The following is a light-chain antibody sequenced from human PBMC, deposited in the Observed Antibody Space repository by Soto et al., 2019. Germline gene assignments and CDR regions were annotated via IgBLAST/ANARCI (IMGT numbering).Light chain of an antibody. Sequence: IHLTQSPSSLSASVGDEVTITCRTSQGVVNYLNWYQHRSGQAPKILIFDTSSLSRGVPPRFSGSGSGSLFTLTFVSLQPEDFATYYCQQSYHPPYTFGQGT. CDR3: QQSYHPPYT. CDR1: QGVVNY. V-gene: IGKV1-39*01. CDR2: DTS. J-gene: IGKJ2*01.